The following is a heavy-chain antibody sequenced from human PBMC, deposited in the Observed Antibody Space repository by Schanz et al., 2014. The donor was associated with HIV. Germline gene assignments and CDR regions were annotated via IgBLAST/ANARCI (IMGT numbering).Heavy chain of an antibody. Sequence: QVQLVQSGAEVKKPGASVNVSCKASGYIFTRFYMHWVRQAPGQGLEWMGVINPGEGTTKYAQKLQGRVTMNREAATRAVYMELSSLRSEDTATYYCARDLPYSSSTNCYMEYYFYYFAMDVWGQGTTVTVSS. D-gene: IGHD2-2*01. J-gene: IGHJ6*02. CDR1: GYIFTRFY. V-gene: IGHV1-46*01. CDR3: ARDLPYSSSTNCYMEYYFYYFAMDV. CDR2: INPGEGTT.